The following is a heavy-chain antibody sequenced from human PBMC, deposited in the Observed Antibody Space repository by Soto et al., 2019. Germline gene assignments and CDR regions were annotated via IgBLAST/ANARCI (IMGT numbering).Heavy chain of an antibody. Sequence: GGSLRLSCAASGFTFSSYGMHWVRQAPGKGLEWVAVISYDGSNKYYADSVKGRFTISRDNSKNMLFLQMNSLRADDTAVYFCAKDRERGTYRGLDVWGPGTTVTVAS. V-gene: IGHV3-30*18. CDR3: AKDRERGTYRGLDV. CDR1: GFTFSSYG. J-gene: IGHJ6*02. D-gene: IGHD3-16*02. CDR2: ISYDGSNK.